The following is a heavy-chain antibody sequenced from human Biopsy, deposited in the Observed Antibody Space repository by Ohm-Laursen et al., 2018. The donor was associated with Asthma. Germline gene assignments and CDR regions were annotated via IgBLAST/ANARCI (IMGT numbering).Heavy chain of an antibody. CDR3: ARGDSSNWSHYYFDY. J-gene: IGHJ4*02. CDR1: GFAVSRDH. Sequence: GSLRLSCAASGFAVSRDHMFWVRQAPGEGLEWVSVIYSGGTSHTADSVRGRFTISRDYSKNTLYLQMHSLRAEDTAVYYCARGDSSNWSHYYFDYWGQGTLVTVSS. D-gene: IGHD3-22*01. CDR2: IYSGGTS. V-gene: IGHV3-53*01.